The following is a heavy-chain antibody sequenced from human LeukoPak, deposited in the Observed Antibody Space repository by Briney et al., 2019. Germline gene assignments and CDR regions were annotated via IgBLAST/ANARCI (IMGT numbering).Heavy chain of an antibody. V-gene: IGHV1-46*01. D-gene: IGHD6-13*01. CDR1: GYTFTNYY. J-gene: IGHJ5*02. CDR3: ARSVYSSPRGGFDP. Sequence: ASVKVSCKASGYTFTNYYMHWVRQAPGQGLEWVGMINPSGGSTTYAQKFQGRVTMTRDMSTSTVYLELSSLRSEDTAVYYCARSVYSSPRGGFDPWGQGTLVTVSS. CDR2: INPSGGST.